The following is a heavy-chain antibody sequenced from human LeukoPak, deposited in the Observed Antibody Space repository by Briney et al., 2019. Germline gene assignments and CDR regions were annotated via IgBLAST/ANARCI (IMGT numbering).Heavy chain of an antibody. D-gene: IGHD2-2*03. CDR2: ISGDGADT. Sequence: GGSLRLSCTASGFTFDHFAMHWVRQGPGKGLEWVSLISGDGADTYYADSVKGRFTISRDNTENSLYLQISSLRSEDTALYYCAKDWMGFYLDSRGQGTPVTVSS. J-gene: IGHJ4*02. CDR3: AKDWMGFYLDS. V-gene: IGHV3-43*02. CDR1: GFTFDHFA.